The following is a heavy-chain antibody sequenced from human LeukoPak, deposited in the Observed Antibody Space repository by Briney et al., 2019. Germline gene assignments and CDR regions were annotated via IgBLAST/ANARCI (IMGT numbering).Heavy chain of an antibody. Sequence: ASVKVSCKASGYTFTSYDINWVRQATGQGLEWMGWMNPNSGNTGYAQKFQGRVTMTRNTSISTAYMELSSLRSEDTAVYYCARGFFRRYYDSSGYLVVYWGQGTLVTVSS. CDR3: ARGFFRRYYDSSGYLVVY. CDR1: GYTFTSYD. V-gene: IGHV1-8*01. D-gene: IGHD3-22*01. CDR2: MNPNSGNT. J-gene: IGHJ4*02.